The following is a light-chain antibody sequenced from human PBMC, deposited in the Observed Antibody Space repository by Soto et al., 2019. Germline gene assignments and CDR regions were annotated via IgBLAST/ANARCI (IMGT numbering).Light chain of an antibody. CDR1: QSVSSSY. V-gene: IGKV3-20*01. J-gene: IGKJ2*01. CDR2: VAS. Sequence: EIVLTQSPGTLSLSPGERATLSCSASQSVSSSYLAWDQQKPGQAPRPLIYVASSRATGVPDRFSGSGSGRDFTLTLSRLEPEDCAVYYCQQYTTSPPAYTVGEGTKLDIK. CDR3: QQYTTSPPAYT.